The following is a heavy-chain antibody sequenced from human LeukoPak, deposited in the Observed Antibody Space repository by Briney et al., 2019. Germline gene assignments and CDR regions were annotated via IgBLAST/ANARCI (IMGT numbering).Heavy chain of an antibody. CDR3: ARGVRIAVAGYIDY. V-gene: IGHV3-30*19. D-gene: IGHD6-19*01. CDR2: ISYDGPNK. CDR1: GFTISSYG. Sequence: GGSLRLSCAASGFTISSYGMHWVRQAPGKGLEWVAAISYDGPNKRYADSVKGRFTISRDNSKNTLYLQMNSLRAEDTAVYYCARGVRIAVAGYIDYWGQGTLVTVSS. J-gene: IGHJ4*02.